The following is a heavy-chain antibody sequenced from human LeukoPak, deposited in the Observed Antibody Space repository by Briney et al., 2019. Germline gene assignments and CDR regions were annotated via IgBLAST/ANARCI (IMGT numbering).Heavy chain of an antibody. CDR3: VRDGGVSGYDLLDY. Sequence: GGSLRLSCAASGFTFSNYWMTWVRQAPGKGLEWVAHINQDGSEEHYMDSVKARFTISRDNTKNSLSLQMNSLRAEDTAVYYCVRDGGVSGYDLLDYWGQGTLVTVSS. V-gene: IGHV3-7*01. CDR1: GFTFSNYW. CDR2: INQDGSEE. J-gene: IGHJ4*02. D-gene: IGHD5-12*01.